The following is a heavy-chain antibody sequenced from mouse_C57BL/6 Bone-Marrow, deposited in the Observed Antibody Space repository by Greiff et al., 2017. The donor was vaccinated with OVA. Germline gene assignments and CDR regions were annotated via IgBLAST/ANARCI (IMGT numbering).Heavy chain of an antibody. CDR1: GYAFSSYW. Sequence: VQLQQSGAELVKPGASVKISCKASGYAFSSYWMNWVKQRPGKGLEWIGQIYPGDGDTNYNGKFKGKATLTADKSSSTAYMQLSSLTSEDSAVYFCARRLTGRGYYAMDYWGQGTSVTVSS. D-gene: IGHD4-1*01. CDR2: IYPGDGDT. J-gene: IGHJ4*01. V-gene: IGHV1-80*01. CDR3: ARRLTGRGYYAMDY.